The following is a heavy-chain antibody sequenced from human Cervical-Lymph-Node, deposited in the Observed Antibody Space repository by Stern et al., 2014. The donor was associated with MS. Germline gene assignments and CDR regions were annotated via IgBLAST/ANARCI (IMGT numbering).Heavy chain of an antibody. V-gene: IGHV4-59*01. CDR3: AREALAAGGLDY. D-gene: IGHD6-13*01. Sequence: QVQLQESGPGLVKPSETLSLTCTVSGGSISSYYWSWIRQPPGKGLEWIGYIYYSGSTNYNPSLKSRVTISVAAAKNQFSLKLSSVTAADTAVYYCAREALAAGGLDYWCQGTLVTVSS. CDR2: IYYSGST. CDR1: GGSISSYY. J-gene: IGHJ4*02.